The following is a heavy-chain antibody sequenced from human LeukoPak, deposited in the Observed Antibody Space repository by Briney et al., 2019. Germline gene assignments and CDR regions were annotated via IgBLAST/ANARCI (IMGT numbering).Heavy chain of an antibody. Sequence: GGSLRLSCAVSGFTFSRYWMSWVRQAPGKGLEWVAHIKQDGSEKYYVDSVRGRFTISGDNAKNSVFLQMNSLRAEDTALYYCARVWWYSSSWCWDFWGQGTLVTVAS. D-gene: IGHD6-13*01. CDR2: IKQDGSEK. CDR3: ARVWWYSSSWCWDF. CDR1: GFTFSRYW. V-gene: IGHV3-7*01. J-gene: IGHJ4*02.